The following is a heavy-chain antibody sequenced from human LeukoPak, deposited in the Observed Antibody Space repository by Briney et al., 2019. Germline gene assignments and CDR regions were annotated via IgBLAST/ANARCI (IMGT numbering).Heavy chain of an antibody. V-gene: IGHV3-23*01. Sequence: GGSLRLSCAASGFTFSSYAMSWVRQAPGKGLEWVSAFSGSGGSTYYADSVKGRFTISRDNSKNTLYLQMNSLRAEDTAVYYCAKVLMGYYYDSSGYYGFDYWGQGTLVTVSS. CDR2: FSGSGGST. CDR3: AKVLMGYYYDSSGYYGFDY. CDR1: GFTFSSYA. J-gene: IGHJ4*02. D-gene: IGHD3-22*01.